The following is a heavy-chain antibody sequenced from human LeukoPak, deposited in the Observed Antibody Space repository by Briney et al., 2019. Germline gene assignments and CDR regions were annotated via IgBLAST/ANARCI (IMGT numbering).Heavy chain of an antibody. CDR2: INPSGGST. CDR1: GYTFTSYY. V-gene: IGHV1-46*01. J-gene: IGHJ4*02. Sequence: ASVKVSCKASGYTFTSYYMHWVRQAPGQGLEWMGIINPSGGSTSYAQKFQGRVTMTRDTSTSTVYMELSSLRSEDTAVYYCARDEYYDYVWGSYRADQLIDYWGQGTLVTVSS. CDR3: ARDEYYDYVWGSYRADQLIDY. D-gene: IGHD3-16*02.